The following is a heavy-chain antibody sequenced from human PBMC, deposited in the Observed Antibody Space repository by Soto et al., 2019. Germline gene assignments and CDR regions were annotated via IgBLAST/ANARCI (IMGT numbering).Heavy chain of an antibody. CDR1: GYTFTSYD. D-gene: IGHD2-15*01. J-gene: IGHJ4*02. CDR2: MNPNSGNT. CDR3: ALCSGGSCYSGSFDY. V-gene: IGHV1-8*01. Sequence: QVQLVQSGAEVKKPGASVKVSCKASGYTFTSYDINWVRQATGQGLEWMGWMNPNSGNTGYAQKFQGRDTMTRNTYISTAYMELSSLRSEDTAVYYGALCSGGSCYSGSFDYWGQGTLVNVSS.